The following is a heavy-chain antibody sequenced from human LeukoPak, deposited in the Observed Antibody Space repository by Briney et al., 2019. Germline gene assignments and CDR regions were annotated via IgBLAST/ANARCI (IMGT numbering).Heavy chain of an antibody. CDR2: ISRSSSTI. J-gene: IGHJ5*02. CDR3: ARGPRQTNWFDP. Sequence: GGSLRLSCAVSGFTFSSYSMNWVRQAPGKGLEWVSYISRSSSTIHYADSVKGRFTISRDNAKNSLYLQMNSLRAEDTAVYYCARGPRQTNWFDPWGQGTLVTVSS. CDR1: GFTFSSYS. V-gene: IGHV3-48*01.